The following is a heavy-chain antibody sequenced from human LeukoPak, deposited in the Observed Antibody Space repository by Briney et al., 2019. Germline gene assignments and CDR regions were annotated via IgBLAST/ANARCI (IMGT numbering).Heavy chain of an antibody. CDR2: IYTSGST. CDR1: GGSISSSSYY. V-gene: IGHV4-39*07. Sequence: SETLSLTCTVSGGSISSSSYYWGWIRQPPGKGLEWIGRIYTSGSTNYNPSLKSRVTMSVDTSKNQFSLKLSSVTAADTAVYYCARDGTITIFGVVNWFDPWGQGTLVTVSS. J-gene: IGHJ5*02. CDR3: ARDGTITIFGVVNWFDP. D-gene: IGHD3-3*01.